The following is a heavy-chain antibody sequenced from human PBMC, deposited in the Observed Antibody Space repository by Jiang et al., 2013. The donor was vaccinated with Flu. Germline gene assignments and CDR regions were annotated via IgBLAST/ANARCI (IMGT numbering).Heavy chain of an antibody. D-gene: IGHD3-3*01. J-gene: IGHJ4*02. Sequence: SLTCTVSGGSISSYYWSWIRQPPGKGLEWIGYIYYSGSTNYNPSLKSRVTISVDTSKNQFSLKLSSVTAADTAVYYCASGDFWSGYSYYFDYWGQGTLVTVSS. V-gene: IGHV4-59*01. CDR1: GGSISSYY. CDR2: IYYSGST. CDR3: ASGDFWSGYSYYFDY.